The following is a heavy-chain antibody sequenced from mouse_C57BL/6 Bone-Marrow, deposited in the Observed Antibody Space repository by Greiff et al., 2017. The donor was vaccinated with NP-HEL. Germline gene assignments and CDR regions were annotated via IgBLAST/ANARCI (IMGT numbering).Heavy chain of an antibody. CDR1: GYTFTSYW. CDR2: IDPSDSET. J-gene: IGHJ1*03. V-gene: IGHV1-52*01. CDR3: ARGTANWPYWYFDV. D-gene: IGHD4-1*01. Sequence: QVQLQQPGAELVRPGSSVKLSCKASGYTFTSYWMHWVKQRPIQGLEWIGNIDPSDSETHYNQKFKDKATLTVDKSSSTAYMQLSSLTSVDSAVYYCARGTANWPYWYFDVWGTGTTVTVSS.